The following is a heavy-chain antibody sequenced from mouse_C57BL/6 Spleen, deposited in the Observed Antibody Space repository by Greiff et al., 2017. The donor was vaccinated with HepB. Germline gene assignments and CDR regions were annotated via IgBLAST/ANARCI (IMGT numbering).Heavy chain of an antibody. Sequence: VKLMESGAELVRPGASVKLSCKASGYTFTDYYINWVKQRPGQGLEWIARIYPGSGNTYYNEKFKGKATLTAEKSSSTAYMQLSSLTSEDSAVYFCARSDGNYFDYWGQGTTLTVSS. CDR3: ARSDGNYFDY. D-gene: IGHD2-1*01. CDR2: IYPGSGNT. J-gene: IGHJ2*01. CDR1: GYTFTDYY. V-gene: IGHV1-76*01.